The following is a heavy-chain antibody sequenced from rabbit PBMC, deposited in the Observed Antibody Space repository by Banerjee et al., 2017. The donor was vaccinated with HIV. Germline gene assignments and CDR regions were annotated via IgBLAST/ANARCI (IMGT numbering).Heavy chain of an antibody. J-gene: IGHJ4*01. V-gene: IGHV1S40*01. Sequence: SAEEAGGDLVKSGASLTLTCKAAGIDFSSHYYLYWDHPAPGKGLELIACIISSTGTTRYASWVNGRFTISQTSSTTVTLQMTSLTVADTATYFCARAPYAYYTGDAYASFNLWGPAPSSPS. CDR3: ARAPYAYYTGDAYASFNL. D-gene: IGHD6-1*01. CDR2: IISSTGTT. CDR1: GIDFSSHYY.